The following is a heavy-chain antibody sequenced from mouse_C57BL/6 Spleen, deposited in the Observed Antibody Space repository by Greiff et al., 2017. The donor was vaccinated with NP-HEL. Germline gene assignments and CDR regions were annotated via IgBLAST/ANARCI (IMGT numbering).Heavy chain of an antibody. V-gene: IGHV1-69*01. CDR3: GRGLRAAWFAY. Sequence: QVQLQQPGAELVMPGASVKLSCKASGYTFTSYWMHWVKQRPGQGLEWIGEIDPSDSYTNYNQKFKGKSTLTVDKSSSTADMQLSSLTSEDSAVYYCGRGLRAAWFAYWGQGTLVTVSA. D-gene: IGHD1-1*01. J-gene: IGHJ3*01. CDR1: GYTFTSYW. CDR2: IDPSDSYT.